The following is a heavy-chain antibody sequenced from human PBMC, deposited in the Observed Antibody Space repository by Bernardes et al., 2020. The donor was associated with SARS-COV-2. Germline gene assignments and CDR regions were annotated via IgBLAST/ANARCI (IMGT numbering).Heavy chain of an antibody. CDR1: CSSISRSF. CDR3: ARADSDYPPDY. Sequence: SSTLSLTSTASCSSISRSFWILIRPPPGKGLELIAYSYNTGSTKYNPSLKSRVPITVDISKIQFSLRLSSVNAADTAVYYCARADSDYPPDYWGPGIFVTVSS. CDR2: SYNTGST. D-gene: IGHD5-12*01. J-gene: IGHJ4*02. V-gene: IGHV4-59*01.